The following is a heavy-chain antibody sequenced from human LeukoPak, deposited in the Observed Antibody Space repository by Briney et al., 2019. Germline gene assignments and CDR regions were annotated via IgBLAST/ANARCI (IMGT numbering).Heavy chain of an antibody. CDR1: GGSISNYY. CDR2: IYYSGST. CDR3: ARPNAYDFYFDY. Sequence: PPETLSLTCTVSGGSISNYYWSWIRQPPGKGLEWIGYIYYSGSTNYNPSLKSRVTISVDTSKNQFSLKLSSVTAADTAVYYCARPNAYDFYFDYWGQGTLVTVSS. V-gene: IGHV4-59*01. D-gene: IGHD3-3*01. J-gene: IGHJ4*02.